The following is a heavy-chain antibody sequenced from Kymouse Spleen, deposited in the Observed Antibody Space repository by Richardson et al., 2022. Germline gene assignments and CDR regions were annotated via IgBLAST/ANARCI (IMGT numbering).Heavy chain of an antibody. CDR1: GFTFSSYW. D-gene: IGHD1-7*01. V-gene: IGHV3-7*01. CDR3: ARRGITGTTDYYYGMDV. CDR2: IKQDGSEK. Sequence: EVQLVESGGGLVQPGGSLRLSCAASGFTFSSYWMSWVRQAPGKGLEWVANIKQDGSEKYYVDSVKGRFTISRDNAKNSLYLQMNSLRAEDTAVYYCARRGITGTTDYYYGMDVWGQGTTVTVSS. J-gene: IGHJ6*02.